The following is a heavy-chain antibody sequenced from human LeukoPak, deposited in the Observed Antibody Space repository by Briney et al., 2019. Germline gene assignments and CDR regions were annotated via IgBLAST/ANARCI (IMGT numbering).Heavy chain of an antibody. Sequence: GGSLRLSCAASGFTFSIYAMFWVRQAPGEGLEWVAFIRDDGSSEVTKKYYVDSVKGRFTISRDNSKNTLFLQMNSLRAGDTAMYYCTKDNPRIGYTYGWAFGYWGQGALVTVSS. V-gene: IGHV3-30*02. CDR1: GFTFSIYA. CDR3: TKDNPRIGYTYGWAFGY. CDR2: IRDDGSSEVTKK. D-gene: IGHD5-18*01. J-gene: IGHJ4*02.